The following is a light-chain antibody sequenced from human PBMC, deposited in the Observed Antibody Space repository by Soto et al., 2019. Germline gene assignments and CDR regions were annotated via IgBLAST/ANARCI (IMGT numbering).Light chain of an antibody. CDR3: SSYAGSNFVV. Sequence: QSALTQPPSASGSPGQSVTISCTGTSCDVGGYNYVSWYQQHPGKAPKLMIYEVSKRPSGVPDRFSGSKSGNTASLTVSGLQAEDEADYYCSSYAGSNFVVFGGGTQLTVL. CDR1: SCDVGGYNY. V-gene: IGLV2-8*01. CDR2: EVS. J-gene: IGLJ2*01.